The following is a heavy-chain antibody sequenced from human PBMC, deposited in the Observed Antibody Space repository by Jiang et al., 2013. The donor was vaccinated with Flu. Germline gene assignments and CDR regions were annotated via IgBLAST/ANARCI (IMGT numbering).Heavy chain of an antibody. D-gene: IGHD6-13*01. V-gene: IGHV3-33*01. CDR1: GFTFSSYG. CDR3: ARDRPRYSSSSHYYYYGMDV. CDR2: IWYDGSNK. Sequence: AASGFTFSSYGMHWVRQAPGKGLEWVAVIWYDGSNKYYADSVKGRFTISRDNSKNTLYLQMNSLRAEDTAVYYCARDRPRYSSSSHYYYYGMDVWGQGTTVTVSS. J-gene: IGHJ6*02.